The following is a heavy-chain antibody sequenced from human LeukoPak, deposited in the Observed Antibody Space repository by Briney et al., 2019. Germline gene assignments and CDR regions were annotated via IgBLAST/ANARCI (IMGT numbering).Heavy chain of an antibody. CDR2: IWHDGSNK. CDR3: ARPTSYDYVWGSYRLDY. Sequence: PPGGSLRLSCAASGFTFSSYGMRWVRQAPGKGLEWVAVIWHDGSNKYYADSVKGRFTISRDNSKNTLYLQMNSLRAEDTAVYYCARPTSYDYVWGSYRLDYWGQGTLVTVSS. CDR1: GFTFSSYG. V-gene: IGHV3-33*01. D-gene: IGHD3-16*02. J-gene: IGHJ4*02.